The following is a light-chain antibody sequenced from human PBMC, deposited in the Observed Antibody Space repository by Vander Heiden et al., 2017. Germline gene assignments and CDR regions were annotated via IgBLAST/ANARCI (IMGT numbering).Light chain of an antibody. Sequence: EIVMMQSPATLSVSPGERATLSCRASQSVSSNLAWYQQKPGQAPRRLIYGASTRATGIPARFSGSGSGTEFTLTISSLQSEDFAVYYCQQYNNWPRTFGQGTKVEIK. CDR1: QSVSSN. CDR3: QQYNNWPRT. J-gene: IGKJ1*01. V-gene: IGKV3-15*01. CDR2: GAS.